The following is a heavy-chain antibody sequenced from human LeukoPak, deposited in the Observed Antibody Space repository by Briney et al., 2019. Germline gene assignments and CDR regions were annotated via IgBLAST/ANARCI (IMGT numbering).Heavy chain of an antibody. CDR3: ARGRGRYYDILTARNWFDP. Sequence: KASETLSLTCAVYGGSFSGYYWSWIRQPPGKGLEWIGEINHSGSINYNPSLKSRVTISVDTSKNQFSLKLSSVTAADTAVYYCARGRGRYYDILTARNWFDPWGQGTLVTVSS. J-gene: IGHJ5*02. V-gene: IGHV4-34*01. CDR2: INHSGSI. CDR1: GGSFSGYY. D-gene: IGHD3-9*01.